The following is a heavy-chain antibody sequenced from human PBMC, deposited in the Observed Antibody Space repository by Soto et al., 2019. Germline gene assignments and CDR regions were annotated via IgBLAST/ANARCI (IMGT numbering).Heavy chain of an antibody. Sequence: SETLSLTCTVSGGSISSGDYYWSWIRQPPGKGLEWIGYIYYSGSTYYNPSLKSRVTISVDTSKNQFSLKLSSVTAADTAVYYCARSLRFLEWLPKYDWFDPWGQGTLVTVSS. CDR2: IYYSGST. D-gene: IGHD3-3*01. CDR3: ARSLRFLEWLPKYDWFDP. V-gene: IGHV4-30-4*01. CDR1: GGSISSGDYY. J-gene: IGHJ5*02.